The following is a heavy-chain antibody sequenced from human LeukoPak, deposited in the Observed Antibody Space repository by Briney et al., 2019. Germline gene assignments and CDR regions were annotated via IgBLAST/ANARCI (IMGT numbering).Heavy chain of an antibody. CDR1: GGSFSGYY. Sequence: SETLSLTCGVYGGSFSGYYWSWIRQPPGRGLEWMGEINQSGRTNYNPSLKSRVTISVDTSKNQSSLKLTSVTAADTGVYYCATKHSVAVAANPPYFDYWGQGTLVTVSS. V-gene: IGHV4-34*01. J-gene: IGHJ4*02. CDR2: INQSGRT. D-gene: IGHD6-19*01. CDR3: ATKHSVAVAANPPYFDY.